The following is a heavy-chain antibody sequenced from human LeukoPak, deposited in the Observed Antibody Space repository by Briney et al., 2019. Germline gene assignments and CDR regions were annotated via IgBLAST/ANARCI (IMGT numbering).Heavy chain of an antibody. CDR3: ASRPYDNSGYYYV. V-gene: IGHV3-30*02. CDR2: IRYDGSNK. J-gene: IGHJ4*02. D-gene: IGHD3-22*01. CDR1: GFTFSSYG. Sequence: GGSLRLSCAASGFTFSSYGMHWVRQAPGKGLEWVAFIRYDGSNKYHADSVKGRFTISRDNSKNTLYLQMNSLRAEDTAVYYCASRPYDNSGYYYVWGQGTLVTVSS.